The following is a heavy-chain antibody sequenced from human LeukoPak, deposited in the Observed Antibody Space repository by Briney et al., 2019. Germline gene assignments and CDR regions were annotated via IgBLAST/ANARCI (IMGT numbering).Heavy chain of an antibody. J-gene: IGHJ4*02. D-gene: IGHD3-22*01. CDR2: IKQDGSEK. V-gene: IGHV3-7*01. CDR3: ALDYDTSGYSH. Sequence: AGGSLRLSCAASGFTFSGYWMGWVRQAPGKGLEWVANIKQDGSEKSYVESVKGRFTISRDNAKNSLYLQMNSLRAEDTAVYYCALDYDTSGYSHWGQGALVTVSS. CDR1: GFTFSGYW.